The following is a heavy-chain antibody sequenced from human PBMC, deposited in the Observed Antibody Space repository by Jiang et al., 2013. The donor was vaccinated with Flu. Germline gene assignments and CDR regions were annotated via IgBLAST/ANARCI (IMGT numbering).Heavy chain of an antibody. CDR2: TYYRSKWYN. V-gene: IGHV6-1*01. J-gene: IGHJ6*02. CDR1: GDSVSSNSAA. CDR3: ARDRDEQWLSHYYGMDV. D-gene: IGHD6-19*01. Sequence: QTLSLTCAISGDSVSSNSAAWNWIRQSPSRGLEWLGRTYYRSKWYNDYAVSVKSRITINPDTSKNQFSLQLNSVTPEDTAVYYCARDRDEQWLSHYYGMDVWGQGTTVTVSS.